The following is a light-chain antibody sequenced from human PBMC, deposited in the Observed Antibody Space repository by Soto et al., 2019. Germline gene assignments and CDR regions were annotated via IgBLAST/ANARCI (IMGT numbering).Light chain of an antibody. CDR3: QSYDSSLSGHVI. Sequence: QSVLTQPPSVSGAPGQRVTISCTGSSSNFGAGYDVHWYRQLPVTAPKLLIYGNTNRPSGVPDRFSGSRSGTSASLAITGLQAEDEADYYCQSYDSSLSGHVIFGGGTKLTVL. CDR2: GNT. V-gene: IGLV1-40*01. J-gene: IGLJ2*01. CDR1: SSNFGAGYD.